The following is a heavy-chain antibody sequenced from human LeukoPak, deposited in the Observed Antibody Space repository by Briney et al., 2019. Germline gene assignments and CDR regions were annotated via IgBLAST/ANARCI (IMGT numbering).Heavy chain of an antibody. J-gene: IGHJ4*02. CDR3: ARGLRYFDWLGEYYFDY. CDR2: ISSSSSYI. V-gene: IGHV3-21*01. CDR1: GFTFSSYS. D-gene: IGHD3-9*01. Sequence: GGSLRLSCAASGFTFSSYSMNWVRQAPGKGLEWVSSISSSSSYIYYADSVKGRFTISRDNAKNSLYLQMNSLRAEDTAVYYCARGLRYFDWLGEYYFDYWGQGTLVIVSS.